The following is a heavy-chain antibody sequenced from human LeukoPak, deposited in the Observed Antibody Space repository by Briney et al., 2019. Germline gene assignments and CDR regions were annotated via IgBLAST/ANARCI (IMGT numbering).Heavy chain of an antibody. J-gene: IGHJ4*02. Sequence: PGGSLRLSCAASGFTFSSYSMNWVRQAPGKGLEWVSSISSSSSYIYYADSVKGRFTISRDNAKNSLYLQMNSLRAEDTAVYYCARRRSGYDGSNDYWGQGTLVTVSS. CDR1: GFTFSSYS. V-gene: IGHV3-21*04. CDR3: ARRRSGYDGSNDY. CDR2: ISSSSSYI. D-gene: IGHD5-12*01.